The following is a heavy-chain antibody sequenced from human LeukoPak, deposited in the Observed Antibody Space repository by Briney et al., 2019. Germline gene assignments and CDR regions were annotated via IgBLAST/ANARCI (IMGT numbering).Heavy chain of an antibody. D-gene: IGHD3-22*01. CDR3: ARYQKYYDSSGSTSYYFDY. V-gene: IGHV1-69*13. CDR1: GYTFTSYG. Sequence: GASVKVSCKASGYTFTSYGISWVRQAPGQGLEWMGGIIPIFGTANYAQKFQGRVTITADESTSTAYMELSSLRSEDTAVYYCARYQKYYDSSGSTSYYFDYWGQGTLVTVSS. J-gene: IGHJ4*02. CDR2: IIPIFGTA.